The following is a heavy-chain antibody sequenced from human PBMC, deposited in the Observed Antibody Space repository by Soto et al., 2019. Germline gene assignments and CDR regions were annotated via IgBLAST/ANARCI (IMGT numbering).Heavy chain of an antibody. CDR3: ANADGSTWWGYFDY. Sequence: EVQLLESGGGLVQPGGSLRLSCSASGFTFRSYVMSWVRQAPGKGLEWVSSMSGSGDSIRYADSVKGRFTISRDNSKNTLYLQMNSLRAEDTAVYHCANADGSTWWGYFDYWGQGTLVTVSS. CDR1: GFTFRSYV. V-gene: IGHV3-23*01. J-gene: IGHJ4*02. D-gene: IGHD2-2*01. CDR2: MSGSGDSI.